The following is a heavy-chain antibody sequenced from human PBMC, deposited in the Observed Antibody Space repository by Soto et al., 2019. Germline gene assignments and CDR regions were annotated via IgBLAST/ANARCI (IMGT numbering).Heavy chain of an antibody. CDR3: ARGGACSSTSCYDYYYYGMDV. J-gene: IGHJ6*02. V-gene: IGHV6-1*01. CDR2: TYYRSKWYN. Sequence: PSQTLSLTCAISGDSVSSNSAAWNWIRQSPSRGLEWLGRTYYRSKWYNDYAVSVKSRITINPDTSKNQFSLQLNSVTPEDTAVYYCARGGACSSTSCYDYYYYGMDVWGQGTTVTVSS. CDR1: GDSVSSNSAA. D-gene: IGHD2-2*01.